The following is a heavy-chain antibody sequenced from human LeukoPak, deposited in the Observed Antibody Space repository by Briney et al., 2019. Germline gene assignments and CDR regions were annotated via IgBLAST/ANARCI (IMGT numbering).Heavy chain of an antibody. CDR1: GFIFSSYA. CDR3: ARDLFVGKSGYYDAFDI. Sequence: GGSLRLSCAASGFIFSSYAMSWVRQAPGKGLEWVSVISGSGGSTNYADSVNGRFTISRDNSKNMLHLQMSSLRAEDTAVYYCARDLFVGKSGYYDAFDIWGQGTMVTVSS. CDR2: ISGSGGST. D-gene: IGHD3-22*01. J-gene: IGHJ3*02. V-gene: IGHV3-23*01.